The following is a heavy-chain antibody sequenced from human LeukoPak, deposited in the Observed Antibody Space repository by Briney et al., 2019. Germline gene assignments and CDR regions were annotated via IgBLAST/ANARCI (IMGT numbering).Heavy chain of an antibody. CDR2: IYHSGIT. CDR1: GGSISSGGYS. Sequence: PSETLSLTCAVSGGSISSGGYSWSWIRQPPGQGLEGIGYIYHSGITYYNPSLKSRVTISVDRSKNQFSLKLSSVTAADTAVYYCARGHGDYPFDYWGQGTLVTVSS. J-gene: IGHJ4*02. V-gene: IGHV4-30-2*01. CDR3: ARGHGDYPFDY. D-gene: IGHD4-17*01.